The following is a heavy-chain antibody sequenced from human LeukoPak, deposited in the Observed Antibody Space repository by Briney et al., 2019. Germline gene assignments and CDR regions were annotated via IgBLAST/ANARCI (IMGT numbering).Heavy chain of an antibody. CDR2: INPNSGGT. Sequence: ASVKVSCKASGYTFTGYYMHWVRQAPGQGLEWMGRINPNSGGTNYAQKFQGRVTMTRDTSISTAYMELSRLRSDDTAVYYCARDSGDGYNRGFDPWGQGILVTVSS. CDR3: ARDSGDGYNRGFDP. D-gene: IGHD5-24*01. V-gene: IGHV1-2*06. CDR1: GYTFTGYY. J-gene: IGHJ5*02.